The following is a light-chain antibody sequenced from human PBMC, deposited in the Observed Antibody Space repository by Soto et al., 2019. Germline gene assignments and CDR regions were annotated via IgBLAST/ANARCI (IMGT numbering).Light chain of an antibody. V-gene: IGKV3-15*01. CDR2: GIS. CDR3: QQYSKWTLT. CDR1: QSVNSN. Sequence: EKVMTQSPAILSVPPGDSATLSCRASQSVNSNYLAWYQQHPGQPPRLLIYGISTRATGIPARFSGSGSGTEFSLTIISLQSEDFAVYYCQQYSKWTLTFSQGSLLEIK. J-gene: IGKJ5*01.